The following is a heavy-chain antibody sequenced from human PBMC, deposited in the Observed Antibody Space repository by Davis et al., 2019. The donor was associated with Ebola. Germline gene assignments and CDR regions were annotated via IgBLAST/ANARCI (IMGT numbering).Heavy chain of an antibody. J-gene: IGHJ3*02. V-gene: IGHV3-30-3*01. CDR2: ISYDGSNK. CDR1: GFTFSSYA. Sequence: GESLKISCAASGFTFSSYAMHWVRQAPGKGLEWVAVISYDGSNKYYADSVKGRFTISRDNSKNTLYLQMNSLRAEDTAVYHCARGGYYDSSGYSHDAFDIWGQGTMVTVSS. CDR3: ARGGYYDSSGYSHDAFDI. D-gene: IGHD3-22*01.